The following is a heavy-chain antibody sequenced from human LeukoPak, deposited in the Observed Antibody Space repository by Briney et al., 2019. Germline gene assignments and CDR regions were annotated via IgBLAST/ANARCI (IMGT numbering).Heavy chain of an antibody. CDR3: ARVELELSSDY. J-gene: IGHJ4*02. CDR1: GYTFTSNY. V-gene: IGHV1-46*01. CDR2: ISPSGGST. D-gene: IGHD1-7*01. Sequence: ASVKVSCKAFGYTFTSNYMHWVRQAPGQGPEWMGVISPSGGSTTYAQKFQGRVTLTRDMSTSTDYLELSSLRSEDTAVYYCARVELELSSDYWGQGTLVTASS.